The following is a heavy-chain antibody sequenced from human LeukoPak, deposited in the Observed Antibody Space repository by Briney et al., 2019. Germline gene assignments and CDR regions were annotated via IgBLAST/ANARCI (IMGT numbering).Heavy chain of an antibody. Sequence: ASVTVSCKASGYTFTSYAMNWVRQAPGQGLEWMGIINPSGGSTSYAQKFQGRVTMTRDMSTTTVYMELNSLRSEDTAVYYCARGRSYTAFDIWGQGTLVTVSS. CDR3: ARGRSYTAFDI. CDR1: GYTFTSYA. J-gene: IGHJ4*02. V-gene: IGHV1-46*01. D-gene: IGHD3-10*01. CDR2: INPSGGST.